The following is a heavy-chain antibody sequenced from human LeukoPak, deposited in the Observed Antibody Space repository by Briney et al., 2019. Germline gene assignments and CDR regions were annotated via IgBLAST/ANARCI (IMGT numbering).Heavy chain of an antibody. Sequence: GGSLRLSCAASGFTFSSYAMSWVRQAPGKGLEWVSAISGSGGSTYYADSVKGRFTISRDKSKNTLYLQMNSLRAEDTAVYYCAKDPYYDILTGYYRIPDAFDIWGQGTMVTVSS. J-gene: IGHJ3*02. D-gene: IGHD3-9*01. CDR1: GFTFSSYA. V-gene: IGHV3-23*01. CDR3: AKDPYYDILTGYYRIPDAFDI. CDR2: ISGSGGST.